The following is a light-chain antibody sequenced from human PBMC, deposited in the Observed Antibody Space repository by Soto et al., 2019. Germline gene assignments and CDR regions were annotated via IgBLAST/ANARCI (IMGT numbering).Light chain of an antibody. J-gene: IGKJ4*01. Sequence: EIVMTQSPATLSVSAGERATVSCRASQSVSSNLAWYQQKPGQAPRLLIYGASTRATGIPARFSGSGSGTELTLTISSLQSEDFAVYYCQQYYNWPPKITFGGGTKAEIK. CDR3: QQYYNWPPKIT. V-gene: IGKV3-15*01. CDR1: QSVSSN. CDR2: GAS.